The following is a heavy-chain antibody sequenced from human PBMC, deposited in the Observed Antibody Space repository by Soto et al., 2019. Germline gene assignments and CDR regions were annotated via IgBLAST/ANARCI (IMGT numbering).Heavy chain of an antibody. CDR2: VHDSWGS. V-gene: IGHV4-59*08. D-gene: IGHD3-10*01. Sequence: PSETLSLTCTVSGGSISSYYWSWIRQPPGKGLEWIGYVHDSWGSHYNPSLKSRVTISVDTSKNQFSLKLSSVTAADTAVYYCARRLVRGVIDYWGQGTLVTVSS. CDR1: GGSISSYY. CDR3: ARRLVRGVIDY. J-gene: IGHJ4*02.